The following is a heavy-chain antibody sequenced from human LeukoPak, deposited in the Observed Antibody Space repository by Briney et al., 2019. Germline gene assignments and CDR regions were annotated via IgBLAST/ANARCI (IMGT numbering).Heavy chain of an antibody. V-gene: IGHV4-34*01. D-gene: IGHD2-15*01. CDR3: ARASYCSGGSCYSNFDY. CDR2: INHSGST. J-gene: IGHJ4*02. CDR1: GGSFGGYY. Sequence: NPSETLSLTCAVYGGSFGGYYWSWIRQPPGKGLEWIGKINHSGSTNYNPSLKSRVTISVDTSKNQFSLKLSSVTAADTAVYYCARASYCSGGSCYSNFDYWGQGTLVTVSS.